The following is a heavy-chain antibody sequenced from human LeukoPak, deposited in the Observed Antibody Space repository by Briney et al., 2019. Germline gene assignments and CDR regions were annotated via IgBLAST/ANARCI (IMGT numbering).Heavy chain of an antibody. CDR2: ISYDGSNK. CDR3: AKVPRITMIVVVMMEYYFDY. V-gene: IGHV3-30*18. J-gene: IGHJ4*02. CDR1: GFTFSSYG. D-gene: IGHD3-22*01. Sequence: GGSLRLSCAASGFTFSSYGMHWVRQAPGKGLEWVAVISYDGSNKYYADSVKGRFTISRDNSKNTLYLQMNSLRAEDTAVYYCAKVPRITMIVVVMMEYYFDYWGQGTLVTVSS.